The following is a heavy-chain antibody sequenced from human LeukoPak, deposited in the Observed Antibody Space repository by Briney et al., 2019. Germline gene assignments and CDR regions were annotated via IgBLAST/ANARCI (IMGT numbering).Heavy chain of an antibody. Sequence: GGSLRLSCTASGFTFGDYAMSWFRQAPGKGLEWVGFIRSKAYGGTAEYAASVKGRFTISRDDSKSIAYLQMNSLRTEDTAVYYCTRGRGIAWXNSGXXYFDXXXXGTLVTVSS. CDR3: TRGRGIAWXNSGXXYFDX. CDR2: IRSKAYGGTA. D-gene: IGHD6-19*01. J-gene: IGHJ4*02. V-gene: IGHV3-49*03. CDR1: GFTFGDYA.